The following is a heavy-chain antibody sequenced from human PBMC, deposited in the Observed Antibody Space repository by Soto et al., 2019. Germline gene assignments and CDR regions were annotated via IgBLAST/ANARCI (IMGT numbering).Heavy chain of an antibody. J-gene: IGHJ5*02. V-gene: IGHV4-59*08. CDR1: GGSLSPNY. D-gene: IGHD3-22*01. CDR3: ARLGAYYQSLDP. CDR2: IYYSGTA. Sequence: QVQLQESGPGLVKPSETLSLTCTVSGGSLSPNYWTWIRQPPGKGLEWIAYIYYSGTATYNPSLNSRVAISLDRSKTQISLTLSSVTAADTAVYYCARLGAYYQSLDPWGQGTLVTVSS.